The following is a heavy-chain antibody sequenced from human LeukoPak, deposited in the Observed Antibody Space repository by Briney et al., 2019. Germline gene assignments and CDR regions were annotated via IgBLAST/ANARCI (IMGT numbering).Heavy chain of an antibody. CDR3: ARDRGYCSGGSCLNAFDI. J-gene: IGHJ3*02. D-gene: IGHD2-15*01. Sequence: ASVKVSCKASGYTFTGYYMHWVRQAPGQGLEWMGWINPNSGGTNYAQRFQGRVTMARDTSISRAYMELSRLRSDDTALYYCARDRGYCSGGSCLNAFDIWGQGTMVTVSS. V-gene: IGHV1-2*02. CDR1: GYTFTGYY. CDR2: INPNSGGT.